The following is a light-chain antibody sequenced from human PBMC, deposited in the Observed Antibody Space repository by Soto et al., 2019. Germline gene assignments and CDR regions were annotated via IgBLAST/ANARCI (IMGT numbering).Light chain of an antibody. CDR1: QSIVTY. Sequence: DIQMTQSPSSLFATVGDRVTITCRASQSIVTYLNWYLQKLGKAPKIMIYAASNLQSGVPSRFSGSGSGTDFTLTISSLQPEDVATYYCQQVKTYPRTFGGGTKVDIK. V-gene: IGKV1-39*01. J-gene: IGKJ4*01. CDR3: QQVKTYPRT. CDR2: AAS.